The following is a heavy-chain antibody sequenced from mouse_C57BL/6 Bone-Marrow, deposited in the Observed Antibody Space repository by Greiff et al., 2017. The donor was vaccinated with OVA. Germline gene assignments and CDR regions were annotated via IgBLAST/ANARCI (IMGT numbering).Heavy chain of an antibody. CDR3: ARIINAMDY. J-gene: IGHJ4*01. Sequence: VQRVESGAELVRPGTSVKMSCKASGYTFTNYWIGWAKQRPGHGLEWIGYIYPGGGSTNYNEKFKGKATLTADKSSSTAYMQFSSLTSEDSAIYYCARIINAMDYWGQGTSVTVSS. CDR2: IYPGGGST. D-gene: IGHD1-3*01. CDR1: GYTFTNYW. V-gene: IGHV1-63*01.